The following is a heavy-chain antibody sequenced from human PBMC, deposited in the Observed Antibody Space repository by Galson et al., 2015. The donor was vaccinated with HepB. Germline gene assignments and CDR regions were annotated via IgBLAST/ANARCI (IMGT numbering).Heavy chain of an antibody. CDR3: AKTPLYYDRYYGMDV. CDR2: ISYDGSNK. Sequence: SLRLSCAASGFTFSSYGMHWVRQAPGKGLEWVAVISYDGSNKYYADSVKGRFTISRDNSKNTLYLQMNSLRAEDTAVYYCAKTPLYYDRYYGMDVWGQGTTVTVSS. V-gene: IGHV3-30*18. CDR1: GFTFSSYG. J-gene: IGHJ6*02. D-gene: IGHD3-22*01.